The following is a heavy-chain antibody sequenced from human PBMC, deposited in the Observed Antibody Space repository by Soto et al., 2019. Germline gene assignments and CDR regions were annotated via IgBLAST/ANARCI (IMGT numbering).Heavy chain of an antibody. CDR1: GFTFGDYA. D-gene: IGHD6-6*01. CDR3: TLYSSSSYYYYYMDV. CDR2: IRSKAYGGTT. V-gene: IGHV3-49*05. J-gene: IGHJ6*03. Sequence: KPGGSLRLSCTASGFTFGDYAMSWFRQAPGKGLEWVGFIRSKAYGGTTEYAASVKGRFTISRDDSKSIAYLQMNSLKTEDTAVYYCTLYSSSSYYYYYMDVWGKGTTVTSP.